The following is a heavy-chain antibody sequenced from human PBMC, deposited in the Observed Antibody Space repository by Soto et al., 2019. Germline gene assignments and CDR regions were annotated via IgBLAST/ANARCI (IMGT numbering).Heavy chain of an antibody. CDR3: ARGVDYYATSGYFSMDS. J-gene: IGHJ5*01. D-gene: IGHD3-16*01. V-gene: IGHV4-59*01. CDR2: VHYSGST. CDR1: GGSFHNFY. Sequence: SETLSLTCNLSGGSFHNFYWLWIRQPPGKGLEWVGHVHYSGSTNYSPSLNSRATISLDTSKSQLSLKLRSVTAADTAMYFCARGVDYYATSGYFSMDSWGQGIPVTVSS.